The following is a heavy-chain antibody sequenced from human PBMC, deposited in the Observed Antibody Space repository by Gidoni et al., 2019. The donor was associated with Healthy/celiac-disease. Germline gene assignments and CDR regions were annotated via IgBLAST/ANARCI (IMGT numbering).Heavy chain of an antibody. V-gene: IGHV3-23*01. CDR2: ISGSGGST. CDR1: GFPVSSWA. J-gene: IGHJ4*02. CDR3: AKSLGWYSYGSGDY. Sequence: EVQLLESGGGWVQPGGSLRHPCAAAGFPVSSWARSGVRQAPGKGLEWVSAISGSGGSTYYADSVKGRFTISRDNSKNTLYLQMNSLRAEDTAVYYCAKSLGWYSYGSGDYWGQGTLVTVSS. D-gene: IGHD5-18*01.